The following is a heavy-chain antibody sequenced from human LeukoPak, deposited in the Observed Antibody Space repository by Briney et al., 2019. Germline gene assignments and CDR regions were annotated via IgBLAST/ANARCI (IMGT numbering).Heavy chain of an antibody. CDR3: ARASLSSGYYYDAFDI. Sequence: GGSLRLSCAASGFTFSTYAMSWVRQAPGKGLEWVSLIYSGGSTNYADSVKGRFTISRDNSKNTLYLQMNSLRAEDTAVYYCARASLSSGYYYDAFDIWGQGTMITVSS. J-gene: IGHJ3*02. V-gene: IGHV3-53*01. D-gene: IGHD3-22*01. CDR1: GFTFSTYA. CDR2: IYSGGST.